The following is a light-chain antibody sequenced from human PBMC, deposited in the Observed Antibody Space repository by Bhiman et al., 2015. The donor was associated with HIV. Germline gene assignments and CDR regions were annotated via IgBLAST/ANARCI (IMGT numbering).Light chain of an antibody. Sequence: QSALTQPASVSGSPGQSITISCSGTSGDVGDYKYVSWYQQHPGKTPRLIIYDVIKRPSGVSSRFAGSASGNTASLTISGLETEDEADYYCQSSDNRDYVIFGGGTKLTVL. V-gene: IGLV2-14*01. CDR1: SGDVGDYKY. J-gene: IGLJ2*01. CDR2: DVI. CDR3: QSSDNRDYVI.